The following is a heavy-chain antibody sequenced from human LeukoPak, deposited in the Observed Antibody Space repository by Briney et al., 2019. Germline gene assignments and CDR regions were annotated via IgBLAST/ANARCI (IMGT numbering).Heavy chain of an antibody. V-gene: IGHV1-18*01. Sequence: ASVKVSCKASGYTFTSYGISWVRQAPGQGLEWMGWISAYNGNTNYAQKLQGRVTMTTDTSTSTAYMELRSLRSDDTAVYYCARDSSVAYSSSWYDYWGQGTLVTVSS. D-gene: IGHD6-13*01. J-gene: IGHJ4*02. CDR2: ISAYNGNT. CDR1: GYTFTSYG. CDR3: ARDSSVAYSSSWYDY.